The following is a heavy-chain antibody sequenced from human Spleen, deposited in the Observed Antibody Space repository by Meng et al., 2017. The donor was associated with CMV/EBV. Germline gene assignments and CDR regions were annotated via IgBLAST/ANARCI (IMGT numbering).Heavy chain of an antibody. Sequence: GGSLRLSCAASTFNFSRYSMNWVRQAPGKGLEWVSSISSSSSLIYYADSVKGRFTISRDNARNSLFLQMNSLRVDDTAVYYCARDGKGEMATTFDYWGQGTLVTVSS. CDR3: ARDGKGEMATTFDY. V-gene: IGHV3-21*01. CDR1: TFNFSRYS. CDR2: ISSSSSLI. D-gene: IGHD5-24*01. J-gene: IGHJ4*02.